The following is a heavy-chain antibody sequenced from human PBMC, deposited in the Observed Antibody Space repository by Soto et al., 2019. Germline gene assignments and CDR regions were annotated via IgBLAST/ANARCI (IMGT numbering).Heavy chain of an antibody. Sequence: EVQLLESGGGLVQPGESLRLSCAASGFTFGNYFMNWVRQAPGKGLEWVSDISSNGGRTHYADSVRGRFTISRDNSRNTLYLQMSSLRAEDTALYYCAKELHGYGMDVWGQGTTVPVSS. CDR1: GFTFGNYF. CDR2: ISSNGGRT. CDR3: AKELHGYGMDV. V-gene: IGHV3-23*01. J-gene: IGHJ6*02.